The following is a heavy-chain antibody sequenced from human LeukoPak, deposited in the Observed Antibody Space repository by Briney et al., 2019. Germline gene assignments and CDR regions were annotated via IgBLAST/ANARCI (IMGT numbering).Heavy chain of an antibody. Sequence: PSETLSLTCTVSGGSISSYYWSWIRQPPGKGLEWIGEINHSGSTNYNPSLKSRVTISVDTSKNQFSLKLSSVTAADTAVYYCARGRIGIRKLKTPYYFDYWGQGTLVTVSS. J-gene: IGHJ4*02. CDR2: INHSGST. V-gene: IGHV4-34*01. CDR3: ARGRIGIRKLKTPYYFDY. CDR1: GGSISSYY. D-gene: IGHD1-1*01.